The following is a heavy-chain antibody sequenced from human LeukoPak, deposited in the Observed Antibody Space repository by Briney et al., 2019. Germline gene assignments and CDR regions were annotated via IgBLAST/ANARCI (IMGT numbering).Heavy chain of an antibody. CDR3: ARAGRYSSGWSTTEYFQH. Sequence: PSETLSLTCTVSGGSISSSSYYWGWIRQPPGKGLEWIGSIYYSGSTHYNPSLKSRVTISVDTSKNQFSLKLSSVTAADTAVYYCARAGRYSSGWSTTEYFQHWGQGTLVTVSS. CDR2: IYYSGST. D-gene: IGHD6-19*01. J-gene: IGHJ1*01. V-gene: IGHV4-39*07. CDR1: GGSISSSSYY.